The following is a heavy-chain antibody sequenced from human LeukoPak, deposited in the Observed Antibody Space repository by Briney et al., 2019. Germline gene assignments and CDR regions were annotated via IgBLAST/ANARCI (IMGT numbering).Heavy chain of an antibody. V-gene: IGHV3-48*04. CDR1: GFTFSSYS. D-gene: IGHD3-22*01. J-gene: IGHJ4*02. Sequence: GGSLRLSCAASGFTFSSYSMNWVRQAPGKGLEWVSYISSSSSTIYYADSVKGRFTISRDNAKNSLYLQMNSLRAEDTAVYYCARIAFGGGYYYDSSGPALDYWGQGTLVTVSS. CDR3: ARIAFGGGYYYDSSGPALDY. CDR2: ISSSSSTI.